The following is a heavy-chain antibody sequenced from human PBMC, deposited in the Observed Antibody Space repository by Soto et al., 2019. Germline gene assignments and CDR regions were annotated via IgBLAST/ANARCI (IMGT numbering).Heavy chain of an antibody. Sequence: GGSLRLSCAASGFTFTNYGMHWVRQAPGKGLEFVGRIKSKVDGGTTDYAAPVKGRFTISRDDSKDTLYLQMNNLKTEDTAVYYCTTDLPTLIPQVDYWGPGTLVTVSS. V-gene: IGHV3-15*07. D-gene: IGHD4-4*01. J-gene: IGHJ4*02. CDR1: GFTFTNYG. CDR2: IKSKVDGGTT. CDR3: TTDLPTLIPQVDY.